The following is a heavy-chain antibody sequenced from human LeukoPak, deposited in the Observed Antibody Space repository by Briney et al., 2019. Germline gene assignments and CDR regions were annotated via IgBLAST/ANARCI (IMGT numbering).Heavy chain of an antibody. CDR1: GGSISSGGYY. D-gene: IGHD1-7*01. J-gene: IGHJ6*02. Sequence: PSETLSLTCTVSGGSISSGGYYWSWIRQPPGKGLEWIGYIYYSGSTNYNPSLKSRVTISVDTSKNQFSLKLSSVTAADTAVYYCARSSFWNYEDYYYGMDVWGQGTTVTVSS. CDR2: IYYSGST. CDR3: ARSSFWNYEDYYYGMDV. V-gene: IGHV4-61*08.